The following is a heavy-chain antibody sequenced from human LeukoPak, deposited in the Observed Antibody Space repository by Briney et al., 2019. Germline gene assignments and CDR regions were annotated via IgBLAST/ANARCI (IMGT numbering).Heavy chain of an antibody. V-gene: IGHV3-74*01. Sequence: GGSLRLSCAASGFTFDDYGLSWVRQAPGKGLVWVSRINSDGSSTSYADSVKGRFTISRDNAKNTLYLQMNSLRAEDTAVYYCARGRITIFGVVSSNWFDPWGQGTLVTVSS. J-gene: IGHJ5*02. CDR3: ARGRITIFGVVSSNWFDP. CDR2: INSDGSST. CDR1: GFTFDDYG. D-gene: IGHD3-3*01.